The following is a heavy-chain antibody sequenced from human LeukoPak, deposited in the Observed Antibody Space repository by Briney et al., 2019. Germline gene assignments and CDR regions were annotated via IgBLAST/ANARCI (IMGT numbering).Heavy chain of an antibody. CDR3: AKVYYYGSGSYLGFDY. Sequence: GGSLRLSCAASGFTFSSYGMHWVRQAPGKGLEWVALIRYDGSNKYYADSVKGRFTISRDNSKNTLYLQMNSLRAEDTAVYYCAKVYYYGSGSYLGFDYWGQGTLVTVSS. J-gene: IGHJ4*02. CDR1: GFTFSSYG. CDR2: IRYDGSNK. D-gene: IGHD3-10*01. V-gene: IGHV3-30*02.